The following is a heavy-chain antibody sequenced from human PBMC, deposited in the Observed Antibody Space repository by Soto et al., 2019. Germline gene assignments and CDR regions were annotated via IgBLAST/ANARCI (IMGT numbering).Heavy chain of an antibody. CDR3: AREAGHYYDSIGYADY. CDR2: ISAYNGNT. Sequence: ASVKVSCKASGYTFTSYGISWVRQAPGQGLEWTGWISAYNGNTNYAQKLQGRVTMTTDTSTSTAYMELRSLRSDDTAVYYCAREAGHYYDSIGYADYWGQGTLVTVSS. V-gene: IGHV1-18*01. CDR1: GYTFTSYG. J-gene: IGHJ4*02. D-gene: IGHD3-22*01.